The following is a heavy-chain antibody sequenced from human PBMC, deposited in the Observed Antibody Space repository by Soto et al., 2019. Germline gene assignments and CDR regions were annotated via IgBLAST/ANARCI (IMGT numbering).Heavy chain of an antibody. J-gene: IGHJ6*02. V-gene: IGHV5-51*01. Sequence: GESQRIAWKTSGYNFAGYWIGWVRQMPGKGLEWLGIIFPGDSDTKYSPSFQGQVIISADKSIRTAYLQWSSLKASDTAIYYCARQSGMDVWGQGTTVTVSS. D-gene: IGHD5-12*01. CDR3: ARQSGMDV. CDR1: GYNFAGYW. CDR2: IFPGDSDT.